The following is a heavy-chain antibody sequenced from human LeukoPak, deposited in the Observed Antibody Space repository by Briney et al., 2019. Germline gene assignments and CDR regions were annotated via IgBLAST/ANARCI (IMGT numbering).Heavy chain of an antibody. V-gene: IGHV3-74*01. J-gene: IGHJ4*02. CDR2: INTDGFST. CDR1: GFISSSYW. D-gene: IGHD4-17*01. Sequence: GGSLRLSCAASGFISSSYWMHWVRQPPGKGLVYIACINTDGFSTSHADSVKGRFTISRDNAKNTLYLQMNSLRAEDTAVYYCARSRTYGDYGRGPDYWGQGTLVTVSS. CDR3: ARSRTYGDYGRGPDY.